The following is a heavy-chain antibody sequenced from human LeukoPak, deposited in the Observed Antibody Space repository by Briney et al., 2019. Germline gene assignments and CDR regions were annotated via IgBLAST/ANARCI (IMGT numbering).Heavy chain of an antibody. V-gene: IGHV1-2*04. D-gene: IGHD3-22*01. CDR1: GYTFTGYY. J-gene: IGHJ3*02. CDR2: INPNSGGT. CDR3: ARDLERIYYDSSGYGLDI. Sequence: ASVKVSCKASGYTFTGYYMHWVRQAPGQGLERMGWINPNSGGTNYAQKFQGWVTMTRDTSISTAYMELSRLRSDDTAVYYCARDLERIYYDSSGYGLDIWGQGTMVTVSS.